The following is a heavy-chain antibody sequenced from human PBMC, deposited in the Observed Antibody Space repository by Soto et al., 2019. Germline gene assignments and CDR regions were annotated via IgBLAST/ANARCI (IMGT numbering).Heavy chain of an antibody. CDR3: ARGWGYDSTDYYYAY. CDR1: GGSFNRHT. Sequence: QVQLVQSGAEVRKPGSSVMVSCKASGGSFNRHTISWVRQAPGQGLEWVGGIIPIFGTANHAQKFQGRVTIIADESTSTVYMELSSLRSDDTAIYYCARGWGYDSTDYYYAYWGQGTLVIVSS. CDR2: IIPIFGTA. J-gene: IGHJ4*02. V-gene: IGHV1-69*01. D-gene: IGHD3-22*01.